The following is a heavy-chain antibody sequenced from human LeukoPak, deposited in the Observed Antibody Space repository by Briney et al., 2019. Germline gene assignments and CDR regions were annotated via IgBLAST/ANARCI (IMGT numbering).Heavy chain of an antibody. V-gene: IGHV3-48*03. Sequence: PGGSLRLSCAASGFTFSSYEMNWVRQAPGKGLEWVSYISSSGSTIYYADSVKGRFTISRDNAKNSLYLQMNSLRAEDTAVYYCARGKRIEMATIFYFDYWGQGTLVTVSS. CDR1: GFTFSSYE. CDR2: ISSSGSTI. D-gene: IGHD5-24*01. CDR3: ARGKRIEMATIFYFDY. J-gene: IGHJ4*02.